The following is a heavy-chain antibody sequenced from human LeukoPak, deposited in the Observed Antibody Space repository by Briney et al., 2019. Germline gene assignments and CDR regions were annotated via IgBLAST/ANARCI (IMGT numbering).Heavy chain of an antibody. Sequence: PGGSLRLSCAASGFTFSSYSMNWVRQAPGKGLEWVSYISSGSRTIYYADSVKGRFTVSRDNAKNSLFLQMNSLRAGDTAVYSCARESITGHRDFDYWGEGTLVTVSS. CDR1: GFTFSSYS. CDR2: ISSGSRTI. D-gene: IGHD1-20*01. V-gene: IGHV3-48*01. CDR3: ARESITGHRDFDY. J-gene: IGHJ4*02.